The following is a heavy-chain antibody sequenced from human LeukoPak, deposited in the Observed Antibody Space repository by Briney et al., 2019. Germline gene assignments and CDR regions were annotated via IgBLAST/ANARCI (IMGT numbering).Heavy chain of an antibody. CDR2: ISGSGGST. V-gene: IGHV3-23*01. Sequence: GGSLRLSCAASGFTFSSYAMSWVRQAPGKGLEWVSAISGSGGSTYYADSVKGRFTSSRDNSKNTLYLQMNSLRAEDTAVYYCATNLWFNSRFDYWGQGTLVTVSS. CDR3: ATNLWFNSRFDY. J-gene: IGHJ4*02. D-gene: IGHD3-10*01. CDR1: GFTFSSYA.